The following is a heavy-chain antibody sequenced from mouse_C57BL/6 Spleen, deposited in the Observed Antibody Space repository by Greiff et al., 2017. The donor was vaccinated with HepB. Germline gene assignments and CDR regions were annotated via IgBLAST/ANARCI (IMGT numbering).Heavy chain of an antibody. D-gene: IGHD1-1*01. CDR2: ILPGSGST. V-gene: IGHV1-9*01. CDR1: GYTFTGYW. J-gene: IGHJ4*01. CDR3: ASLIYYYGSSPYYAMDY. Sequence: VQLQQSGAELMKPGASVKLSSKATGYTFTGYWIEWVKQRPGHGLEWIGEILPGSGSTNYNEKFKGKATFTADTSSNTAYMQLSSLTTEDSAIYYCASLIYYYGSSPYYAMDYWGQGTSVTVSS.